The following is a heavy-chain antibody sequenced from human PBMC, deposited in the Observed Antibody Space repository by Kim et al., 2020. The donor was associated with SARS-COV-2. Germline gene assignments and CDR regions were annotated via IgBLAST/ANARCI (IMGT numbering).Heavy chain of an antibody. J-gene: IGHJ4*02. CDR1: GFTFRSNW. V-gene: IGHV3-74*01. CDR3: AAVTGTVN. Sequence: GGSLRLSCAASGFTFRSNWMHWVRQAPGKGPVWVSRINSDGSTTTYADSVKGRFTISRDNAKNTLYLQMNSLRFEDTAVYHCAAVTGTVNWGQGTLVIVS. CDR2: INSDGSTT. D-gene: IGHD6-19*01.